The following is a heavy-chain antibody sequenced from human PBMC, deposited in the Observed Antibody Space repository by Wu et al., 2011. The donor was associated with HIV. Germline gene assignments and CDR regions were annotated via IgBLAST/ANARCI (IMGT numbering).Heavy chain of an antibody. CDR1: GGSINSHA. CDR3: ARDLSGTFDS. Sequence: KTRSSSRSPRRASGGSINSHAISWIRQTPGLGLEWMGGDIPVSETLKYAQKFQGRLTATTDESTNTAYMELSSLRSDDTAVYFCARDLSGTFDSWGQGTLVTVSS. D-gene: IGHD6-19*01. V-gene: IGHV1-69*05. CDR2: DIPVSETL. J-gene: IGHJ4*02.